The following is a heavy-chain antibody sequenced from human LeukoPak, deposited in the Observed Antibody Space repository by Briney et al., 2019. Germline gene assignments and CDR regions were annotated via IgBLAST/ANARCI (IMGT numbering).Heavy chain of an antibody. CDR2: IKNKTNGGTT. Sequence: PGGSLRLSCAASGFIFSSAWMTWVRQAPGKGLEWVGHIKNKTNGGTTDYAAPVKGRFILSRDDSKNTLYLQMNSLRTEDTAVYYCARGFCSSTSCYQGPFDFWGQGTLVTVSS. CDR3: ARGFCSSTSCYQGPFDF. V-gene: IGHV3-15*01. D-gene: IGHD2-2*01. CDR1: GFIFSSAW. J-gene: IGHJ4*02.